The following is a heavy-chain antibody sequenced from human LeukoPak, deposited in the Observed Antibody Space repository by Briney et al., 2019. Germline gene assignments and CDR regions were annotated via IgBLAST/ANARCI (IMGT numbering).Heavy chain of an antibody. D-gene: IGHD2-2*01. CDR2: IFYTGCT. V-gene: IGHV4-59*08. J-gene: IGHJ4*02. CDR1: GASIINYY. CDR3: ARHPSSRPYFDY. Sequence: SETLSLTCTVSGASIINYYWSWIRRPPGRGLEWIGYIFYTGCTNYNPSLKSRVTISVDTSKNQFSLKLSSVTAADTAMYYCARHPSSRPYFDYWAQGALVTVSS.